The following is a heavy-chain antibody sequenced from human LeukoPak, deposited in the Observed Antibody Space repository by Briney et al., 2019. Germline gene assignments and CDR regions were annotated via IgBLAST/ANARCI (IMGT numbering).Heavy chain of an antibody. CDR3: AGGSTMIRGAADY. Sequence: SETLSLTCGVYDDSFSNFYWSWIRQPPGKGLEWIGEINHSGMTNYNPSLKSRVSISLDTSKKQFSLKLTSVTAADTAVYFCAGGSTMIRGAADYWGQGTLVTVSS. CDR1: DDSFSNFY. D-gene: IGHD3-10*01. J-gene: IGHJ4*02. V-gene: IGHV4-34*01. CDR2: INHSGMT.